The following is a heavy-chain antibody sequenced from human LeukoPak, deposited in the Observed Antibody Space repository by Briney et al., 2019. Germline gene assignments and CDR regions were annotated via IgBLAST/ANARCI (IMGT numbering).Heavy chain of an antibody. D-gene: IGHD3-22*01. V-gene: IGHV1-2*06. CDR3: AREVRYDSSGYYRSHYFDY. CDR1: GYTFTGYY. Sequence: ASVKVSCKAPGYTFTGYYMHWVRQAPGQGLEWMGRINPNSGGTSYAQKFQGRVTMTRDTSISTAYMELSRLRSDDTAVYYCAREVRYDSSGYYRSHYFDYWGQGTLVTVSS. J-gene: IGHJ4*02. CDR2: INPNSGGT.